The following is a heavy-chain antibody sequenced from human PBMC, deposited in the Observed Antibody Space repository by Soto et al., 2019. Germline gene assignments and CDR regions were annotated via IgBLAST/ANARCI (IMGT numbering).Heavy chain of an antibody. D-gene: IGHD3-3*01. CDR2: ISSNGGST. CDR3: VKDRYDFGSGYSDY. Sequence: TGGSLRLSCSASGFTFSSYAMHWVRQAPGKGLEYVSAISSNGGSTYYAGSVKGRFTISRDNSKNTLYLQMSSLRAEDTAVYYCVKDRYDFGSGYSDYWGQGTLVTVPS. CDR1: GFTFSSYA. J-gene: IGHJ4*02. V-gene: IGHV3-64D*06.